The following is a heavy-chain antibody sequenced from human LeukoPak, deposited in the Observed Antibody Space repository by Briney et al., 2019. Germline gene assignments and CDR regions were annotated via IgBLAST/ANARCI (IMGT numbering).Heavy chain of an antibody. D-gene: IGHD6-19*01. V-gene: IGHV7-4-1*02. J-gene: IGHJ4*02. CDR3: ARGPSSAIDY. CDR1: GYTFSTYP. Sequence: ASVKVSCTASGYTFSTYPMNWVRQAPGQGLEWMGWINTNTGNPTYAQGFTGRFVFSLDTSVSTSYLQISSLKAEDTAVYYCARGPSSAIDYWGQGTLVTVSS. CDR2: INTNTGNP.